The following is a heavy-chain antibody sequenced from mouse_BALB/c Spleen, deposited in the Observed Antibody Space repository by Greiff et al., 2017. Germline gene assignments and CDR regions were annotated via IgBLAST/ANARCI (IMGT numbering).Heavy chain of an antibody. CDR2: IDPANGNT. CDR1: GFNIKDTY. J-gene: IGHJ2*01. V-gene: IGHV14-3*02. D-gene: IGHD1-1*01. CDR3: ASGTVEDY. Sequence: VQLQQSGAELVKPGASVKLSCTASGFNIKDTYMHWVKQRPEQGLEWIGWIDPANGNTKYDPKFQGKATITADTSSNTAYLQLSSLTSEDTAVYYCASGTVEDYWGQGTTLTVSS.